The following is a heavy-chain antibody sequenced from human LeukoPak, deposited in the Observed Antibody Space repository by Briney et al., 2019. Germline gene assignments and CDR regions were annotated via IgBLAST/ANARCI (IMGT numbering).Heavy chain of an antibody. CDR3: ARDRGGYTYSHDY. J-gene: IGHJ4*02. CDR2: IYHSGGT. Sequence: SETLSLTCAVYGGSFSGYYWSWIRQPPGKGLEWIGYIYHSGGTNYNPSLTSRVTISVDTSKNQFSLKLTSVTAADTAVYYCARDRGGYTYSHDYWGQGTLVTVSS. V-gene: IGHV4-59*01. D-gene: IGHD5-18*01. CDR1: GGSFSGYY.